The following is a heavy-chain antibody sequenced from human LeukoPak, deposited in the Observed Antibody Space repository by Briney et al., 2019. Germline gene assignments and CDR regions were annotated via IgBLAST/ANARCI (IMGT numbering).Heavy chain of an antibody. V-gene: IGHV1-69*17. CDR3: ARGRYYYDSSGYYYVDDDY. D-gene: IGHD3-22*01. CDR2: IIPIFGIA. J-gene: IGHJ4*02. Sequence: VKVSCKASGGTFSSYAISWVRQAPGQGLEWMGRIIPIFGIANYAQKFQGRVTITADKSTSTAYMELSSLRSEDTAVYYCARGRYYYDSSGYYYVDDDYWGQGTLVTVSS. CDR1: GGTFSSYA.